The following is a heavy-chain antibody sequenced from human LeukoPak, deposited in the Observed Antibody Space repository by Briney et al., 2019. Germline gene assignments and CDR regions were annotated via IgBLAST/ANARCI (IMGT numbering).Heavy chain of an antibody. CDR1: GFTFSNHV. D-gene: IGHD6-19*01. V-gene: IGHV3-30*04. J-gene: IGHJ4*02. CDR3: ARDRPGITVAGALDY. Sequence: GGSLRLSCAASGFTFSNHVMHWVRQAPGKGLEWVAVISSDGNNKYSADSVQGRFTIARDNSKNTLYLQMNSLRPEDTAVYYCARDRPGITVAGALDYWGQGTLVTLSS. CDR2: ISSDGNNK.